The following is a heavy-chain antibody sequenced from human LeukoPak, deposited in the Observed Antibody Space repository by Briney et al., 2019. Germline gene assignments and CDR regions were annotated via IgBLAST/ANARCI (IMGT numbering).Heavy chain of an antibody. D-gene: IGHD5-12*01. CDR3: AINGGGDSGYGNFDY. J-gene: IGHJ4*02. CDR2: INWNSDSI. V-gene: IGHV3-9*01. CDR1: GFTFSSYE. Sequence: GGSLRLSCAASGFTFSSYEMNWVRQVPGKGLEWVSGINWNSDSIGYADSVKGRFTTSRDNAKNSLYLQMNSLRAEDTAFYYCAINGGGDSGYGNFDYWGQGTLVTVSS.